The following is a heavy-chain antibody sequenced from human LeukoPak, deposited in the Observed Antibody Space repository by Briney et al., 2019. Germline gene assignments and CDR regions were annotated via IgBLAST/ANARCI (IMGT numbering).Heavy chain of an antibody. J-gene: IGHJ4*02. CDR1: GFTFDDYA. CDR3: VRDREWEVFDY. V-gene: IGHV3-21*01. Sequence: TPGGSLRLSCAASGFTFDDYAMHWVRQAPGKGLEWVSSISGSSTYISYADSVKGRFTISRDNAKNSLYLQMNSLRVEDTAVYYCVRDREWEVFDYWGQGTLVTVSS. D-gene: IGHD1-26*01. CDR2: ISGSSTYI.